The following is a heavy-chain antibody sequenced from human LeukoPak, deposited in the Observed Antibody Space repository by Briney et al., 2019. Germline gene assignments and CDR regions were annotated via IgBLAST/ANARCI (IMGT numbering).Heavy chain of an antibody. Sequence: SGGSLRLSCAASGYTVSSNYMSWGSQAPREGLEWGSGIYSGGSTYYADCVKGRFIISRDNSKMTLYLQMDSLRAEDNAVYYCASEPYYDAFDIWGQGTMVTVSS. D-gene: IGHD3-10*01. CDR3: ASEPYYDAFDI. CDR2: IYSGGST. V-gene: IGHV3-66*01. J-gene: IGHJ3*02. CDR1: GYTVSSNY.